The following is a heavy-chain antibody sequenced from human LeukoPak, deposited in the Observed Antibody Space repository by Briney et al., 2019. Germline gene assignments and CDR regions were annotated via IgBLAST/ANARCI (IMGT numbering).Heavy chain of an antibody. CDR1: GYSISSGYY. CDR2: IYHSGST. CDR3: ARLYSGSYSADDY. J-gene: IGHJ4*02. V-gene: IGHV4-38-2*01. D-gene: IGHD1-26*01. Sequence: SETLSLTYPVSGYSISSGYYWGWIRQPPGKGLEWIGSIYHSGSTYYNPSLKSRVTISVDTSRNQFSLKLSSVTAADTAVYYCARLYSGSYSADDYWGQGTLVTVSS.